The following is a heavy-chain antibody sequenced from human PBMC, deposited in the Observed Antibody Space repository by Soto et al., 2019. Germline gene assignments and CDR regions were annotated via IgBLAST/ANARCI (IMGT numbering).Heavy chain of an antibody. J-gene: IGHJ5*02. CDR3: ARDQGVAAAGITWFDP. Sequence: SETLSLTCTVSGASMNSYHWSWIRQPAGKGLEWIGHIHSSGSTNYNPSLKSRVTMSVDTSKDQFSLRLMSLTAADTAVYYCARDQGVAAAGITWFDPWGQGSLVTVSS. CDR1: GASMNSYH. D-gene: IGHD6-13*01. CDR2: IHSSGST. V-gene: IGHV4-4*07.